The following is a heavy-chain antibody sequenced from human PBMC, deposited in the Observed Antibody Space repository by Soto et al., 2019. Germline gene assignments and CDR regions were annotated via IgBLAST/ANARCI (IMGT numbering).Heavy chain of an antibody. J-gene: IGHJ3*02. Sequence: LETLSLTCTVSGGSISSYYWSWIRQPPGKGLEWIGYIYYSGSTNYNPSLKSRVTISVDTSKNQFSLKLSSVTAADTAVYYCARDPTAEYCSGGSCYPQPAFDIWGQGTMVTVSS. CDR1: GGSISSYY. D-gene: IGHD2-15*01. CDR2: IYYSGST. CDR3: ARDPTAEYCSGGSCYPQPAFDI. V-gene: IGHV4-59*01.